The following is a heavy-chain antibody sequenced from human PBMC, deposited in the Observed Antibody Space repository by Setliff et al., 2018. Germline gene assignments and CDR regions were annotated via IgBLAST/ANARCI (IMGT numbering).Heavy chain of an antibody. J-gene: IGHJ5*02. CDR3: ARPQPRSGGNCFDP. V-gene: IGHV4-59*08. D-gene: IGHD3-10*01. CDR1: GDSIGTSY. CDR2: VYPSGST. Sequence: SETLSLTCTVSGDSIGTSYWSWIRQSPGKGLEWIGYVYPSGSTNYNPSLKNRVTISIDTSKNQFSLKLNSVTASDMAIYYCARPQPRSGGNCFDPWGQGTLVTVSS.